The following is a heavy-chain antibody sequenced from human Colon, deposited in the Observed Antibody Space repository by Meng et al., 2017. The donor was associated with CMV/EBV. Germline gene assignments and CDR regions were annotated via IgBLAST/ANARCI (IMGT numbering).Heavy chain of an antibody. Sequence: GESLKISCAASGFSLSNYGMHWVRQAPGKGLEWVAFMAYDEVNINYSDSAQGRLTISRDISKNMLFLQMDSLRPEDTSLYYCARVRSSYSTNDGFDVWGQGTLVTVSS. CDR3: ARVRSSYSTNDGFDV. D-gene: IGHD2-8*01. V-gene: IGHV3-30*02. J-gene: IGHJ3*01. CDR1: GFSLSNYG. CDR2: MAYDEVNI.